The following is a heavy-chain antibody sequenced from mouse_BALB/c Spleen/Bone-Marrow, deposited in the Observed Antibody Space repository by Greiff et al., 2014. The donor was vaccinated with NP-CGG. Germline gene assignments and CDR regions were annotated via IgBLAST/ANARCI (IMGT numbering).Heavy chain of an antibody. Sequence: EVMLVESGGGLVKPGGSLKLSCTASGFTFSDYYMNWVRQTPEKRLEWVATISDGGIYTYYPDSVKGRFTISRDNAKNNLYLQMSSLKSEDTAMHYCARSGEKYGALDYSGQGTSVTVSS. D-gene: IGHD1-1*02. CDR2: ISDGGIYT. CDR3: ARSGEKYGALDY. CDR1: GFTFSDYY. J-gene: IGHJ4*01. V-gene: IGHV5-4*02.